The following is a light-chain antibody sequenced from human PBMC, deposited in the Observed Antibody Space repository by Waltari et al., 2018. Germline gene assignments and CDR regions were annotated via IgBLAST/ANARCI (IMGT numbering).Light chain of an antibody. CDR3: CSYAGSRIVV. CDR1: RSDVGNYNL. J-gene: IGLJ2*01. CDR2: EVT. Sequence: QSALTQPASVSGSPGQSITIYCTGTRSDVGNYNLVSWYQHHPGKVPKLMVYEVTKRPSGMSNRFSGAKSGNTASLTISGLQAEDEDDYYCCSYAGSRIVVFGGVTEMSVL. V-gene: IGLV2-23*02.